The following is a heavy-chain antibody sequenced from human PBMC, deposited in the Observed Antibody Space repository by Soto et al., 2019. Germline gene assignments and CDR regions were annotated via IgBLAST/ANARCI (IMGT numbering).Heavy chain of an antibody. D-gene: IGHD1-7*01. CDR3: AHRRIGGSQWNYGELDY. V-gene: IGHV2-5*02. CDR1: GFSLSTSGVG. J-gene: IGHJ4*02. CDR2: IYWDDDK. Sequence: QITLKESGPTLVKPTETLTLTCTFSGFSLSTSGVGVGWVRQPPGKALEWLLFIYWDDDKRYSPSLRSRLTITNDHSKNQVVLTMTNMAPVDTATYFCAHRRIGGSQWNYGELDYWGQGTLVTVSS.